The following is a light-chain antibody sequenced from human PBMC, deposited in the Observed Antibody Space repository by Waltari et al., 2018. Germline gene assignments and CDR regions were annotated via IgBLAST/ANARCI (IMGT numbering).Light chain of an antibody. J-gene: IGKJ2*01. V-gene: IGKV3-15*01. Sequence: EIVVTQSPATLSVSPGERATLSCRASQSVSSNLAWFQKKPGQAPRLLIYGASTRATGFSARFRGSGSGTEFTLTISSLQSEDFAVYFCLQYDNWPRVFGQGTKLEIK. CDR1: QSVSSN. CDR2: GAS. CDR3: LQYDNWPRV.